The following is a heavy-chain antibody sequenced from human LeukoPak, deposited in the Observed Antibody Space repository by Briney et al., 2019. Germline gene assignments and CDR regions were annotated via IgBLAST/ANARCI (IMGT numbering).Heavy chain of an antibody. D-gene: IGHD2-2*02. CDR2: IYYSGST. Sequence: SETLSLTCTVSGGSISSSSYYWGWIRQPPGKGLEWIGSIYYSGSTYYNLSLKSRVSISVDTSKNQFSLNLSSVTAADTAVYYCGRITYCSSTSCYTTLGYFDYWGQGTLVTVSS. J-gene: IGHJ4*02. V-gene: IGHV4-39*01. CDR3: GRITYCSSTSCYTTLGYFDY. CDR1: GGSISSSSYY.